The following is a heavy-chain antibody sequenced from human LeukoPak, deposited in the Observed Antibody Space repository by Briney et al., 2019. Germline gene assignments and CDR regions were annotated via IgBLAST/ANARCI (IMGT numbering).Heavy chain of an antibody. D-gene: IGHD3-3*01. V-gene: IGHV4-34*01. CDR1: GGSFSGYY. J-gene: IGHJ6*02. CDR2: INHSGST. Sequence: PSETLSLTCAVYGGSFSGYYWSWIRQPPGKGLEWIGEINHSGSTNYDPSLKSRVTISVDTSKNQFSLKLSSVTAADTAVYYCARGSSTFFGVVMVPYYYGMDVWGQGTTVTVSS. CDR3: ARGSSTFFGVVMVPYYYGMDV.